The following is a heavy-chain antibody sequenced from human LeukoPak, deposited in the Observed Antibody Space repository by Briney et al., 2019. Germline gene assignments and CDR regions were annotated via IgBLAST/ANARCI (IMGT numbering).Heavy chain of an antibody. Sequence: GGSLGLSCAASGFPCSVYYTSWIRQAPGKGLERGLYISASGRYTNYTDSVKGRFTISRDNAKNSLLLQMNSLRAEDTAVYYCARVASISMISDLWG. D-gene: IGHD3-22*01. V-gene: IGHV3-11*06. CDR1: GFPCSVYY. J-gene: IGHJ5*02. CDR3: ARVASISMISDL. CDR2: ISASGRYT.